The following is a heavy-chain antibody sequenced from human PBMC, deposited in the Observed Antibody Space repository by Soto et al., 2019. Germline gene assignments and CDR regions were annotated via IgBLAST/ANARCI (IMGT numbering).Heavy chain of an antibody. V-gene: IGHV3-23*01. CDR2: ISGGGGST. J-gene: IGHJ6*02. CDR1: GFIFSSYA. CDR3: AMAHVDTAMDYYYYYGMDV. Sequence: PGGSLRLSCAASGFIFSSYALSWVRQAPGKGLEWVSAISGGGGSTYYADSVRGRFTISRDNSKNTLYLQMNSLRAEDTAVYYCAMAHVDTAMDYYYYYGMDVWGQGTTVTVSS. D-gene: IGHD5-18*01.